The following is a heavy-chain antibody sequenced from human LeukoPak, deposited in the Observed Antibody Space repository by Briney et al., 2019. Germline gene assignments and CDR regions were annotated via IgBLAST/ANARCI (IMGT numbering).Heavy chain of an antibody. D-gene: IGHD3-9*01. Sequence: ASVKVSCKASGYTFTSYAMHWVRQAPGQRLEWMGWINAGNGNTKYSQEFQGRVTITRDTSASTAYMELSSLRSEDMAVYYCARGGDYDILTGYYKPRWFDPWGQGTLVTVSS. CDR1: GYTFTSYA. J-gene: IGHJ5*02. CDR2: INAGNGNT. V-gene: IGHV1-3*03. CDR3: ARGGDYDILTGYYKPRWFDP.